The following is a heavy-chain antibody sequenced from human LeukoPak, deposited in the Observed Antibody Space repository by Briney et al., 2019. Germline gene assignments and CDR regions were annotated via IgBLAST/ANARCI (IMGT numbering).Heavy chain of an antibody. CDR3: ARGLFLSGYLDAFDI. V-gene: IGHV3-23*01. CDR2: IRSSGDST. J-gene: IGHJ3*02. Sequence: PGGSLRLSCAASGFTFSSYGMSWVRQAPGKGLEWVSGIRSSGDSTYYADSVKGRFTISRDNSKNTLYLQMNSLRVEDTAVYYCARGLFLSGYLDAFDIWGQGTVVTVSS. CDR1: GFTFSSYG. D-gene: IGHD3-22*01.